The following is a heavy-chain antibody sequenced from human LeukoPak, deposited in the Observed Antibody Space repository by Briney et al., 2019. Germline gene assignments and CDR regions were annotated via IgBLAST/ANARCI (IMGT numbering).Heavy chain of an antibody. D-gene: IGHD3-22*01. CDR3: ARLDSSGYYTLDV. V-gene: IGHV4-39*01. J-gene: IGHJ6*02. CDR2: IYHSGST. Sequence: SETLSLTCTVSGGSVSSRSYYWGWIRQPPGKGLEWIGSIYHSGSTYYNPSLKSRVTISVDTSKNQFSLKLSSVTAADTAVYYCARLDSSGYYTLDVWGQGTTVTVSS. CDR1: GGSVSSRSYY.